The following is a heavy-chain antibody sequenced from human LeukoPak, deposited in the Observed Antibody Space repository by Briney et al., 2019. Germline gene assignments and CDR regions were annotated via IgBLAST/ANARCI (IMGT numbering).Heavy chain of an antibody. CDR3: ARGGASCYGCHNWFDP. Sequence: SQTLSLTCSVYGDSIRTDYWGWIRQSPGKGLEWIGKIDKRGNTQYNPSFESRVTVSSDTSKNEFSLKLNSVTSADTAIYYCARGGASCYGCHNWFDPWGQGTRVTFSS. V-gene: IGHV4-4*08. CDR2: IDKRGNT. CDR1: GDSIRTDY. D-gene: IGHD2-2*01. J-gene: IGHJ5*02.